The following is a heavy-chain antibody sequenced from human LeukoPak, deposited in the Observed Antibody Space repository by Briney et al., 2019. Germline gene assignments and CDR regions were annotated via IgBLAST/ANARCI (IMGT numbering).Heavy chain of an antibody. Sequence: ASVKVSCKASGYTFTSYYMHWVRQAPGQGLEWMGIINPSGGSTSYAQKFQGRVTMTTDTSTSTAYMELRSLRSDDTAVYYCARDCSSTSCYINLDYWGQGTLVTVSS. D-gene: IGHD2-2*02. J-gene: IGHJ4*02. CDR2: INPSGGST. V-gene: IGHV1-46*01. CDR3: ARDCSSTSCYINLDY. CDR1: GYTFTSYY.